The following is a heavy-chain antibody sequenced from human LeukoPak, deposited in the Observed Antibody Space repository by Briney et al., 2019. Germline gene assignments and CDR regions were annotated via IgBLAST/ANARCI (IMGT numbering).Heavy chain of an antibody. CDR3: ATPLKGGSSSDY. CDR1: GFTVSSIY. Sequence: GGSLRLSCAASGFTVSSIYMSWVRQAPGRGLEWVSVIYRGGSTYYTDSVKGRFTFSRDTSKNTVYLQMNSLRAEDTAVYYCATPLKGGSSSDYWGQGTLVTVSS. CDR2: IYRGGST. V-gene: IGHV3-66*02. J-gene: IGHJ4*02. D-gene: IGHD6-6*01.